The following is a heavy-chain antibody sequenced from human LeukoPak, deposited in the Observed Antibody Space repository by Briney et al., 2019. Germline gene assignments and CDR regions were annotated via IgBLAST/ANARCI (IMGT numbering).Heavy chain of an antibody. CDR2: ISGSGGST. J-gene: IGHJ4*02. V-gene: IGHV3-23*01. CDR3: ATPPDYDSSGYYLFDY. Sequence: GGSLRLSCAASGFTFSSYAMSWVRQPPGKGLEWVSAISGSGGSTYYADSVKGRFTISRDNSKNTLYLQMNSLRAEDTAVYYCATPPDYDSSGYYLFDYWGQGTLVTVSS. D-gene: IGHD3-22*01. CDR1: GFTFSSYA.